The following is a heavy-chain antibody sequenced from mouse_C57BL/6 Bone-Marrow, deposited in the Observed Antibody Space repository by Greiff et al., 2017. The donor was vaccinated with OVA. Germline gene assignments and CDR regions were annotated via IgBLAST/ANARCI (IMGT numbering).Heavy chain of an antibody. CDR3: TTCITTVPRYYFDY. Sequence: VQLQQSGAELVRPGASVKLSCTASGFNIKDDYMHWVKQRPEQGLEWIGWIDPENGDTEYASKFQGKATITADTSSNTAYLQLSSLTSEDTAVYYCTTCITTVPRYYFDYWGQGTTLTVSS. CDR2: IDPENGDT. V-gene: IGHV14-4*01. J-gene: IGHJ2*01. CDR1: GFNIKDDY. D-gene: IGHD1-1*01.